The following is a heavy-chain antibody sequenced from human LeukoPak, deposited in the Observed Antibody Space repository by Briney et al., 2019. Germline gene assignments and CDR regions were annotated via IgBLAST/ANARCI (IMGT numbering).Heavy chain of an antibody. Sequence: SQTLSLTCTVSGGSISSGDYYWSWIRQPPGKGLEWIGYIYYSGSTYYNPSLKSRVTISVDTSKNQFSLKLSSVTAADTAVYYCAGTMGSLYWYFDLWGRGTLVTVSS. CDR2: IYYSGST. V-gene: IGHV4-30-4*01. D-gene: IGHD3-10*01. CDR3: AGTMGSLYWYFDL. CDR1: GGSISSGDYY. J-gene: IGHJ2*01.